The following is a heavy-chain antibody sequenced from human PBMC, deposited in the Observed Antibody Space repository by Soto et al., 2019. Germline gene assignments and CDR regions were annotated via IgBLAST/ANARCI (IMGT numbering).Heavy chain of an antibody. CDR1: GGSVSSGSYY. V-gene: IGHV4-61*01. CDR3: SGGRESDAFDI. J-gene: IGHJ3*02. Sequence: SETLSLTCTVSGGSVSSGSYYWSWIRQPPGKGLEWIGYIYYSGSTNYSPSLKSRVTISVDTSKNQFSLKLSSVTAADTAVYYCSGGRESDAFDIWGQGTMVTVSS. D-gene: IGHD3-16*01. CDR2: IYYSGST.